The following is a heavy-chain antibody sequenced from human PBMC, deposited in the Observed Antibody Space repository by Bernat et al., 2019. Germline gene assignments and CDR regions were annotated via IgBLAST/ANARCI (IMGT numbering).Heavy chain of an antibody. J-gene: IGHJ5*02. CDR1: GGSFSGYY. D-gene: IGHD6-19*01. V-gene: IGHV4-34*01. CDR3: ERGVGAGPKDNWFDP. CDR2: INHSGST. Sequence: QVQLQQWGAGLLKPSETLSLTCAVYGGSFSGYYWSWIRQPPGKGLEWIGEINHSGSTNYNPSLKSRVTISVDTSKNQFSLKLSSVTAADTAVYYCERGVGAGPKDNWFDPWGQGTLVTVSS.